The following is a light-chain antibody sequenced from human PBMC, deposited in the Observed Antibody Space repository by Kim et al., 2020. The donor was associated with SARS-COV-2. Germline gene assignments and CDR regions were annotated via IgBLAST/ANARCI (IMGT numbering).Light chain of an antibody. CDR1: SSDFGGFNY. J-gene: IGLJ1*01. CDR2: EVI. V-gene: IGLV2-8*01. Sequence: QSALTQPPSASGSPGQSVTISCSGTSSDFGGFNYVSWYQQHPGKAPKLTIYEVIKRPSGVPDRFSGSKSGNTASLTVSGLQAEDEADYYCTTHGGYNYVFGTGTKVTVL. CDR3: TTHGGYNYV.